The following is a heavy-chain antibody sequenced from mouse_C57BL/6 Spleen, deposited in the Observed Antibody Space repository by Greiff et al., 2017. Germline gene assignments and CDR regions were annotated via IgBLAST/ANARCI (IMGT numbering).Heavy chain of an antibody. CDR3: AGHSTLYAMDY. CDR2: INPSTGGT. D-gene: IGHD2-5*01. CDR1: GYSFTGYY. J-gene: IGHJ4*01. V-gene: IGHV1-42*01. Sequence: EVQLQESGPELVKPGASVKISCKASGYSFTGYYMNWVKQSPEKSLEWIGEINPSTGGTTYNQKFKAKATLTVDKSSSTAYMQLKSLTSEDSAVYYCAGHSTLYAMDYWGQGTSVTVSS.